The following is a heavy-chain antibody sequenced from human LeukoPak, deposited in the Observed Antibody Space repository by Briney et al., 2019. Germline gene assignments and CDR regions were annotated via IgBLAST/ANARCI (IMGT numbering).Heavy chain of an antibody. J-gene: IGHJ4*02. CDR3: ARGPEDIVVVVAATLCDY. CDR1: GFTFSSYA. V-gene: IGHV3-23*01. CDR2: ISGSGGST. D-gene: IGHD2-15*01. Sequence: GGSLRLSCAASGFTFSSYAMSWVRQAPGKGLEWVSAISGSGGSTYYADSVKGRFTSSRDNSNNTLYLEMNSLRVEDTAVYYCARGPEDIVVVVAATLCDYWGQGTLVTVSS.